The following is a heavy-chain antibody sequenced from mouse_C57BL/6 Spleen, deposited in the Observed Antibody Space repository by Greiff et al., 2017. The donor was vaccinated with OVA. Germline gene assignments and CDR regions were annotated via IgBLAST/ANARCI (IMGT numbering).Heavy chain of an antibody. CDR1: GYTFTGYW. D-gene: IGHD2-5*01. CDR2: ILPGSGST. CDR3: ARWEDYSKRGAMDY. J-gene: IGHJ4*01. V-gene: IGHV1-9*01. Sequence: VQLQQSGAELMKPGASVKLSCKATGYTFTGYWIEWVKQRPGHGLEWIGEILPGSGSTNSNEKFKGKAPFTADTSSNTAYMQLSSLTTEDSAIYYCARWEDYSKRGAMDYWGQGTSVTVSS.